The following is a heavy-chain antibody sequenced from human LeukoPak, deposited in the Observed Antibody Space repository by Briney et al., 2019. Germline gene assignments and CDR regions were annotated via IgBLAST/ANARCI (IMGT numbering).Heavy chain of an antibody. J-gene: IGHJ5*02. CDR1: GGSISSYY. Sequence: PSETLSLTCTVSGGSISSYYWSWIRQPPGKGLEWIGYIYYSGSTNYNPSLKSRVTISVDTSKNQFSLKLSSVTAADTAVYYCARMSVAPGWFDPWGQGTLVTVSS. CDR3: ARMSVAPGWFDP. D-gene: IGHD2-15*01. V-gene: IGHV4-59*01. CDR2: IYYSGST.